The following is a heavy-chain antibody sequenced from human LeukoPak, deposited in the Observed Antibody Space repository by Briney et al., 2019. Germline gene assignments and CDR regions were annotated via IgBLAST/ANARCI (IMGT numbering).Heavy chain of an antibody. CDR1: GGSISNYY. CDR3: ARVTGYIIEDYFDY. CDR2: IYYSGGT. D-gene: IGHD6-13*01. V-gene: IGHV4-39*07. Sequence: SETLSLTCTVSGGSISNYYWGWIRQPPGKGLEWIGSIYYSGGTYYSPSLKSRVTVSVDTSKNQFSLKLSSVTAADTAVYYCARVTGYIIEDYFDYWGQGTLVTVSS. J-gene: IGHJ4*02.